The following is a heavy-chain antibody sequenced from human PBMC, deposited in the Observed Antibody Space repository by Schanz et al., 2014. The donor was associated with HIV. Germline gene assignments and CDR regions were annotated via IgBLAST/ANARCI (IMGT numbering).Heavy chain of an antibody. CDR3: ARVANWDYYGMDV. V-gene: IGHV3-30*03. J-gene: IGHJ6*02. Sequence: QVQLVESGGGVVQPGRSLRLSCAASGFIFKNYGMHWVRQAPGKGLEWMADISYDGSDINYADSVKGRFTISRDNSKSTLYLQMNSLRAEDTAVYYCARVANWDYYGMDVWGRGTTVTVSS. CDR1: GFIFKNYG. CDR2: ISYDGSDI. D-gene: IGHD3-16*01.